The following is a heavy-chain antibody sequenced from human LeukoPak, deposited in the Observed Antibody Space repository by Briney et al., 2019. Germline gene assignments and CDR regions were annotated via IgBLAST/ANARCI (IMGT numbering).Heavy chain of an antibody. CDR3: AREDCSGGSCYSLSLTPVFHVFDI. J-gene: IGHJ3*02. CDR2: ISAYNGDT. D-gene: IGHD2-15*01. Sequence: ASVKVSCKASGCNFINYGISWVRQAPGQGLEWMGWISAYNGDTNYVQKFQGRVTMTTDTSTSAAYMNLRSLRSDDTAVYYCAREDCSGGSCYSLSLTPVFHVFDIWGQGTMVTVSS. V-gene: IGHV1-18*01. CDR1: GCNFINYG.